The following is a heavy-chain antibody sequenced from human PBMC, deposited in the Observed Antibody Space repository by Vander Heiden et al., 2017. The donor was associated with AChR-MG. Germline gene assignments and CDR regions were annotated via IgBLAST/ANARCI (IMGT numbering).Heavy chain of an antibody. J-gene: IGHJ6*02. V-gene: IGHV4-61*01. Sequence: QVQLQESGPGLVKPSETLSLTCTVSGGSVSSGSYYWSWIRQPPGKGLEWIGYIYYSGSTNYNPSLKSRVTISVDTSKNQFSLKLSSVTAADTAVYYCARDRDGPGGVLGGMDVWGQGTTVTVSS. CDR3: ARDRDGPGGVLGGMDV. CDR2: IYYSGST. D-gene: IGHD3-3*02. CDR1: GGSVSSGSYY.